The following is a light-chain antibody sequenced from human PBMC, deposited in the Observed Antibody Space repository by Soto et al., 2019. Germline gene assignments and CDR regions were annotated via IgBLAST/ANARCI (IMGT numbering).Light chain of an antibody. V-gene: IGKV3-20*01. Sequence: ELVLTQSPGTLSLSPGESATLSCRASQSASRSFLAWYQQKPGQAPRLLIYGASTRATGTPDRFSASGSGTYFTLTISRLEHEDFAVYYCQQYDSSLVAFGQGTKLEIK. J-gene: IGKJ2*01. CDR1: QSASRSF. CDR3: QQYDSSLVA. CDR2: GAS.